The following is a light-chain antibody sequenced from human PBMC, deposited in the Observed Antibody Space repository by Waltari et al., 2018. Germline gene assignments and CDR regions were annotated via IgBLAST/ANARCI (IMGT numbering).Light chain of an antibody. Sequence: QSVLTQPPSMSAAPGPPVPHSCSARRSYLAGSYVSFYQHLPAAAPKLLIFENYKRPSGITDRFSGSKSGTSATLGVTGLQPGDEAFYYCASWDDSLSALVFGGGTKLTVL. CDR2: ENY. CDR3: ASWDDSLSALV. J-gene: IGLJ3*02. CDR1: RSYLAGSY. V-gene: IGLV1-51*01.